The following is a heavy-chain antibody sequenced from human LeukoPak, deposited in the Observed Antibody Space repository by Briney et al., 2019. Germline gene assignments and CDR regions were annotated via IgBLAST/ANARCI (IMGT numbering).Heavy chain of an antibody. CDR3: AKDAFSARYSSSSFYYYYYMDV. J-gene: IGHJ6*03. CDR2: ISGNGGST. D-gene: IGHD6-6*01. V-gene: IGHV3-23*01. CDR1: GFTFSSYA. Sequence: GGSLRLSCAASGFTFSSYAMSWVRQAPGKGLEWVSAISGNGGSTYYADSVKGRFTISRDNSKNTLYLQMNSLRAEDTAVYYCAKDAFSARYSSSSFYYYYYMDVWGKGTTVTVSS.